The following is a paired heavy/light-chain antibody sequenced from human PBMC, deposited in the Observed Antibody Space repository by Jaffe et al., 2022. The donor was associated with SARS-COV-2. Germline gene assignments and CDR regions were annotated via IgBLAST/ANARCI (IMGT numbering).Heavy chain of an antibody. CDR1: DRSLTGRY. CDR3: ARGDLLYSFSYYYMDV. CDR2: IDLSGGP. J-gene: IGHJ6*03. Sequence: QVQQRQWGARLLRPSETLSLSCDIFDRSLTGRYWTWVRQPPGKGLEWIGEIDLSGGPKYAPSLSGRVAISMDTSKNQFSLKVNSVTAADTAIYYCARGDLLYSFSYYYMDVWDKGTTVSVSS. V-gene: IGHV4-34*01. D-gene: IGHD2-15*01.
Light chain of an antibody. V-gene: IGKV3-20*01. J-gene: IGKJ5*01. CDR1: QPIVRSC. CDR2: GVS. CDR3: HQYGSLPRT. Sequence: EVVLTQSPGTLSLSPGESATLSCRASQPIVRSCLAWYRQIPGQPPKLLIYGVSSRATGTPDRFSGGGSGTDFTLSITRLEPEDFAVYYCHQYGSLPRTFGQGTQLEIK.